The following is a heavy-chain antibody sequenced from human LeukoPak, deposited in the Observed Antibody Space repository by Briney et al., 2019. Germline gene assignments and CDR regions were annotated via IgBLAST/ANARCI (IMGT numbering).Heavy chain of an antibody. CDR1: RFTFNTFG. J-gene: IGHJ4*02. Sequence: GGSLRLPYAASRFTFNTFGMHWVRQAPGKGLEWVAVISSDGSNKYYADSVKGRFTISRDNSKDTLYLEMSSLAIEDTAVYYCRAATKYRDYYYDYWGQGTLVTVSS. CDR2: ISSDGSNK. V-gene: IGHV3-30*03. D-gene: IGHD2-21*02. CDR3: RAATKYRDYYYDY.